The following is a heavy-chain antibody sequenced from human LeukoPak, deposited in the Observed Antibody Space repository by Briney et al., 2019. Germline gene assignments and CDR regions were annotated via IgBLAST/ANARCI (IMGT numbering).Heavy chain of an antibody. CDR1: GGSISSYY. CDR3: ASRGDSYGRYEDY. Sequence: KPSETLSLTCTVSGGSISSYYWSWIRQPPGKGLEWIGYIYYSGSTNYNPSLKSRVTISVDTFKNQFSLKLSSVTAADTAVYYCASRGDSYGRYEDYWGQGTLVTVSS. J-gene: IGHJ4*02. CDR2: IYYSGST. V-gene: IGHV4-59*01. D-gene: IGHD5-18*01.